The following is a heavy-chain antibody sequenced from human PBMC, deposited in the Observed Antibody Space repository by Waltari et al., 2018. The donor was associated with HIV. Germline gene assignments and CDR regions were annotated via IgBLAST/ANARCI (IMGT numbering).Heavy chain of an antibody. Sequence: EVQLLESGGGLLQPGGSLRLSCAASAFTFSSYAMSWVRQAPGKGLEWVSAISGSGGSTYYADSVKGRFTISRDNSKNTLYLQMNSLRAEDTAVYYCAKGGKGETAFDIWGQGTMVTVSS. V-gene: IGHV3-23*01. J-gene: IGHJ3*02. CDR2: ISGSGGST. CDR3: AKGGKGETAFDI. D-gene: IGHD3-16*01. CDR1: AFTFSSYA.